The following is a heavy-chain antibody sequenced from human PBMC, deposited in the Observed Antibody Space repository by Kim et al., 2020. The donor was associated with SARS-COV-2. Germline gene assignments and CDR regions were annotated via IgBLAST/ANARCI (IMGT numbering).Heavy chain of an antibody. J-gene: IGHJ1*01. Sequence: SVEGRFTISRDNAKNTLYLQMNGLRTEDTAVYYCAKVGDYDSSGFYAFFRSWGQGALVTVSS. CDR3: AKVGDYDSSGFYAFFRS. D-gene: IGHD3-22*01. V-gene: IGHV3-74*01.